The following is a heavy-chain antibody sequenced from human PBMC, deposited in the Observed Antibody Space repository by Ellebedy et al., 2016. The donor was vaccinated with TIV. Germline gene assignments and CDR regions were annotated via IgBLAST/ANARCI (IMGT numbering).Heavy chain of an antibody. D-gene: IGHD4-17*01. CDR2: IYQDGSGR. CDR1: GFSFRSYW. V-gene: IGHV3-7*01. Sequence: PGGSLRLSCAASGFSFRSYWMSWVRQAPGKGLEWVANIYQDGSGRYYVDSVKGRFTNSRDNANNLLFLQMNSLRAEDTAVYYCARRGSYGDYAVQVNSWFDTWGQGTLVTVSS. CDR3: ARRGSYGDYAVQVNSWFDT. J-gene: IGHJ5*02.